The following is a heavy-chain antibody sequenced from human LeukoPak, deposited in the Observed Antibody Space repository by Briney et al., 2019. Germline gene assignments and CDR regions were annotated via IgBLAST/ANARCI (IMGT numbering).Heavy chain of an antibody. CDR1: GGSISSYY. CDR2: IYSTGST. D-gene: IGHD6-13*01. J-gene: IGHJ4*02. CDR3: ARPSPGTVDY. Sequence: SETLSLTCSVSGGSISSYYWGWVRQPPGKGLEWIGSIYSTGSTYYNPSLNSRVTISLATSKNQFSLKLTSVTAADTAVYYCARPSPGTVDYWGQGTLVTVSS. V-gene: IGHV4-39*01.